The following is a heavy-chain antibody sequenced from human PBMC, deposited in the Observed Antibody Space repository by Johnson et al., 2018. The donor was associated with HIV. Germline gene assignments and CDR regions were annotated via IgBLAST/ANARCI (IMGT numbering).Heavy chain of an antibody. CDR3: ARGGGCGGGFDSGYDAFDI. J-gene: IGHJ3*02. CDR1: GFTFSSYP. V-gene: IGHV3-30*04. Sequence: QVQLVESGGGLVQPGRSLRLSCAASGFTFSSYPMHWVRQAPGKGLEWVAVISSDGSNKYYADSVKGRFTISRDNSKNTLYLQMNSRRTEDTAVYYCARGGGCGGGFDSGYDAFDIWGQGTMVTV. CDR2: ISSDGSNK. D-gene: IGHD2-21*01.